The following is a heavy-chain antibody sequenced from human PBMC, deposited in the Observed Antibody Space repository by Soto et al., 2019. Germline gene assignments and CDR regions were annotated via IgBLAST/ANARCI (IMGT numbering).Heavy chain of an antibody. CDR2: IYYSGST. D-gene: IGHD3-10*01. Sequence: SETLSLTCTVSGGSVSSYYWSWIRQPPGKGLEWIGYIYYSGSTNYNPSLKSRVTISLDTSKNQFSLKLSSVTAADTAVYYCARQMRGETISIYYYRMDVSRQGTTVTVS. V-gene: IGHV4-59*02. CDR3: ARQMRGETISIYYYRMDV. CDR1: GGSVSSYY. J-gene: IGHJ6*02.